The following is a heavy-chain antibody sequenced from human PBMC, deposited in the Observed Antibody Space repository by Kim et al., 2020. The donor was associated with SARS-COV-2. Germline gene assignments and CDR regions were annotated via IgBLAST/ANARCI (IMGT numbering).Heavy chain of an antibody. CDR2: IIPSCGST. V-gene: IGHV1-69*13. CDR1: GCTFSSYA. CDR3: ARGLQVVAPTLDY. Sequence: SVKVSCKASGCTFSSYAIRWVRQAPGQGLEWMGRIIPSCGSTNYAQKFQGRVTITADESTSTAYMELSSLRSEDTAVYYCARGLQVVAPTLDYFGHGT. J-gene: IGHJ4*03. D-gene: IGHD2-15*01.